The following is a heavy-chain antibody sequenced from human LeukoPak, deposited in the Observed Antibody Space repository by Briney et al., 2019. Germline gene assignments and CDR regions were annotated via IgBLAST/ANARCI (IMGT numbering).Heavy chain of an antibody. CDR2: INAGNGNT. J-gene: IGHJ4*02. V-gene: IGHV1-3*01. Sequence: ASVKVSFKASGYTFTSYAMHWVRQAPGQRLEWMGWINAGNGNTKYSQKFQGRVTITRDTSASTAYMELSSLRSEDTAVYYCARGLGLLWFGELYYWGQGTLVTVSS. D-gene: IGHD3-10*01. CDR3: ARGLGLLWFGELYY. CDR1: GYTFTSYA.